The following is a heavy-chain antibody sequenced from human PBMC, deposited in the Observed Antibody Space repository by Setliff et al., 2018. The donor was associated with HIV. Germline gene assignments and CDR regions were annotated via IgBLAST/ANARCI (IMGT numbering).Heavy chain of an antibody. V-gene: IGHV4-59*11. CDR1: GATISRHF. D-gene: IGHD3-3*01. CDR3: TRRQWGTSGYYEFFQQ. Sequence: PSETPSLTCSVSGATISRHFWSWIRQSPGKGLEWIGTIYDSGVTKYNPSLQTRVRVSVDTSKSHLSLSLTSVTPADTAVYYCTRRQWGTSGYYEFFQQWGQGSLVTVSS. CDR2: IYDSGVT. J-gene: IGHJ1*01.